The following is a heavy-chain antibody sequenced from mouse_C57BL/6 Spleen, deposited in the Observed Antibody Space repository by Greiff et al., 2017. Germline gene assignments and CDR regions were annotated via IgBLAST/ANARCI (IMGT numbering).Heavy chain of an antibody. CDR2: IHPNSGST. V-gene: IGHV1-64*01. CDR1: GYTFTSYW. Sequence: VQLQQSGAELVKPGASVKLSCKASGYTFTSYWMHWVKQRPGQGLEWIGMIHPNSGSTNYNEKFKSKATLTVDKSSSTAYMQLSSLTSEDSAVYYCARDYGSSYICFAYWGQGTLVTVSA. J-gene: IGHJ3*01. D-gene: IGHD1-1*01. CDR3: ARDYGSSYICFAY.